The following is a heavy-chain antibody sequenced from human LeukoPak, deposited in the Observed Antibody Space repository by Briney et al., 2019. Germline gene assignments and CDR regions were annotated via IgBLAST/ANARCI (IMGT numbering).Heavy chain of an antibody. D-gene: IGHD6-19*01. V-gene: IGHV4-34*01. J-gene: IGHJ4*02. CDR3: ARGLGSGWLRY. Sequence: SETLPLTCAVYGGSFSGYYWSWIRQPPGKGLEWIGEINHSGSTNYNPSLKSRVTISVDTSKNQFSLKLSSVTAADTAVYYCARGLGSGWLRYWGQGTLVTVSS. CDR2: INHSGST. CDR1: GGSFSGYY.